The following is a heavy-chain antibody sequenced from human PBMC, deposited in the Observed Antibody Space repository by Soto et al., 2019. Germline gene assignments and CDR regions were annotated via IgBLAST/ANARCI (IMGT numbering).Heavy chain of an antibody. J-gene: IGHJ6*02. CDR3: ARVSRSHYYGSGSYYGYYYYGMDV. Sequence: PSETLSLTCAVYGGSFSGYYWSWIRQPPGKGLEWIGEINHSGSTNYNPSLKSRVTISVDTSKNQFSLKLSSVTAADTAVYYCARVSRSHYYGSGSYYGYYYYGMDVWGQGTTVTVS. D-gene: IGHD3-10*01. CDR1: GGSFSGYY. CDR2: INHSGST. V-gene: IGHV4-34*01.